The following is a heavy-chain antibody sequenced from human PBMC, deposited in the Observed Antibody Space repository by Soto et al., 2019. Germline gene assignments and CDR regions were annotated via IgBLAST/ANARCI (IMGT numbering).Heavy chain of an antibody. CDR2: ISSSGTI. J-gene: IGHJ6*02. D-gene: IGHD3-9*01. CDR3: ARDRKLVIPGNYYYYGMDV. V-gene: IGHV4-59*01. Sequence: ASETLSRTCIVSGGSIRYYFWTWIRQPPGKGLEWIGYISSSGTINYNSSLKSRVTISLDTSRNHFSLKLSSVTAADTAVYFCARDRKLVIPGNYYYYGMDVWGQGTTVTVSS. CDR1: GGSIRYYF.